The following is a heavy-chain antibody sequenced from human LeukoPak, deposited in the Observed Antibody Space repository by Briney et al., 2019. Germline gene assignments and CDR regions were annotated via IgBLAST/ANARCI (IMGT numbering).Heavy chain of an antibody. CDR3: AKPLGYSVLDAFHI. Sequence: GGSLRLSCAASGFTFSTYWMHWVRQAPGKGLVWVSRANPDGSYTSYGDSVKGRFTISRDNAKNTLFLQMNSLTAEDTAVYYCAKPLGYSVLDAFHIWGQGTMVTVSS. CDR1: GFTFSTYW. D-gene: IGHD2-15*01. J-gene: IGHJ3*02. V-gene: IGHV3-74*01. CDR2: ANPDGSYT.